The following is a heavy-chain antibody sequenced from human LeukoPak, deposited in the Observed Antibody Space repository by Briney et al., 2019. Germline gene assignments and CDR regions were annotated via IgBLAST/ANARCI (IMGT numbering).Heavy chain of an antibody. CDR2: IIPIFGTA. V-gene: IGHV1-69*01. Sequence: SVKVSCKASGGTFSSYAISWVRQAPGQGPEWMGGIIPIFGTANYAQKFQGRVTITADESTSTAYMELSSLRSEDTAVYYCARPPEYYYDSSGYPTVFDYWGQGTLVTVSS. J-gene: IGHJ4*02. CDR1: GGTFSSYA. D-gene: IGHD3-22*01. CDR3: ARPPEYYYDSSGYPTVFDY.